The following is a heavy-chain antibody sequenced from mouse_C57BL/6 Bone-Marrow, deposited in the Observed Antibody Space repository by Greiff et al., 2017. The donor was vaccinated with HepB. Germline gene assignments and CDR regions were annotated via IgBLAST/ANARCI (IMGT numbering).Heavy chain of an antibody. CDR1: GYTFTDYY. Sequence: EVQLQQSGPELVKPGASVKISCKASGYTFTDYYMNWVKQSHGKSLEWIGDINPNNGGTSYNQKFKGKATLTVDKSSSTAYMELRSLTSEDSAVYYCARAFYYYGSSYVDYWGQGTTLTVSS. D-gene: IGHD1-1*01. CDR3: ARAFYYYGSSYVDY. J-gene: IGHJ2*01. CDR2: INPNNGGT. V-gene: IGHV1-26*01.